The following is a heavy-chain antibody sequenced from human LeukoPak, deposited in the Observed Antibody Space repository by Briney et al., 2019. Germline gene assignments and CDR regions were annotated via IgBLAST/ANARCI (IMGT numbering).Heavy chain of an antibody. Sequence: SETLSLTCTVSGGSISSYYWSWIRQPPGKGLEWIGYIYYSGSTNYNPSLKSRVTISVDTSKNQFSLKLSSVTAADTAVYYCARRASSGWYYFDYWGQGTLVTVSS. CDR2: IYYSGST. J-gene: IGHJ4*02. CDR3: ARRASSGWYYFDY. D-gene: IGHD6-19*01. CDR1: GGSISSYY. V-gene: IGHV4-59*08.